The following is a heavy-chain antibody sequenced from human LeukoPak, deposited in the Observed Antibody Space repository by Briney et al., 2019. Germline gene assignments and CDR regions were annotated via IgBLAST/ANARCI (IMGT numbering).Heavy chain of an antibody. V-gene: IGHV3-66*01. CDR2: IYSGGST. J-gene: IGHJ4*02. CDR3: AREKPSNYFDY. CDR1: GFTVSSNY. Sequence: TGGSLRLSCAASGFTVSSNYMSWVRQAPGKGLEWVSVIYSGGSTYYADSVKGRFTISRDNSKNTLYLQMNSLRAEDMAVYYCAREKPSNYFDYWGQGTLVTVSS.